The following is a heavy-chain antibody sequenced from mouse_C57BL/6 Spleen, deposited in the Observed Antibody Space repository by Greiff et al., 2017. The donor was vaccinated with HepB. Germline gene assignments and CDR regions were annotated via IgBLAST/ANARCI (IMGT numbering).Heavy chain of an antibody. CDR1: GFTFSSYG. CDR3: ARLDGGFAY. V-gene: IGHV5-6*01. Sequence: EVQGVESGGDLVKPGGSLKLSCAASGFTFSSYGMSWVRQTPDKRLEWVATISSGGSYTYYPDSVKGRFTISRDNAKNTLYLQMSSLKSEDTAMYYCARLDGGFAYWGQGTLVTVSA. CDR2: ISSGGSYT. J-gene: IGHJ3*01.